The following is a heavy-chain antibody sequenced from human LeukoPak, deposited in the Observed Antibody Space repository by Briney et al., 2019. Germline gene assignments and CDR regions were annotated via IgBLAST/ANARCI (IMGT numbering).Heavy chain of an antibody. J-gene: IGHJ4*02. D-gene: IGHD6-13*01. V-gene: IGHV1-69*06. CDR1: GDTFTNYA. CDR3: AAYSTSPNLDY. Sequence: SVKVSSKLSGDTFTNYAFSWVRQAPGQGLEWMGSIVPIFGTTDLPRKFQGRVTITADTSTTTAYMELTSLKSEDTALYYCAAYSTSPNLDYWGQATLVTVSS. CDR2: IVPIFGTT.